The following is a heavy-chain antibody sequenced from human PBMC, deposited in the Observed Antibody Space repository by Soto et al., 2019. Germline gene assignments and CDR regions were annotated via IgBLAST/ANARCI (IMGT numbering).Heavy chain of an antibody. J-gene: IGHJ4*02. CDR2: ISYDGINK. V-gene: IGHV3-30*18. D-gene: IGHD6-6*01. Sequence: PGGSLRLSCAACGFTFSSYCMHWVRQAPCKGLEWVAVISYDGINKYYADSVKGRFTISRDNSKNTLYLQMNSLRAEDTAVYYCAKEQKKAARHHLSDYWGQRTLVTVSS. CDR1: GFTFSSYC. CDR3: AKEQKKAARHHLSDY.